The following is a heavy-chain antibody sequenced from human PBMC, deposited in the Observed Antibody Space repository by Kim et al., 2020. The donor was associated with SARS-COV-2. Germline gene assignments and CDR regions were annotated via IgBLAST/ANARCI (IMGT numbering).Heavy chain of an antibody. Sequence: GGSLRLSCAASGFTFDDYAMHWVRQAPGKGLEWVSGISWNSGSIGYADSVKGRFTISRDNAKNSLYLQMNSLRAEDTALYYCAKVGYSSGWRRYDYWGQGTLVTVSS. D-gene: IGHD6-19*01. CDR2: ISWNSGSI. CDR1: GFTFDDYA. V-gene: IGHV3-9*01. J-gene: IGHJ4*02. CDR3: AKVGYSSGWRRYDY.